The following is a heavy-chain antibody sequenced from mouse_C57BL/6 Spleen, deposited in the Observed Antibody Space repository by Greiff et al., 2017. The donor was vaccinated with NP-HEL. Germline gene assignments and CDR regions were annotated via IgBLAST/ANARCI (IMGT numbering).Heavy chain of an antibody. CDR1: GYAFRSSW. CDR2: IYPGDGDT. D-gene: IGHD2-3*01. Sequence: VQLQQSGPELVKPGASVKISCKASGYAFRSSWLNWVKQRPGKGLEWIGRIYPGDGDTNYNGKFKGKATLTADKSSSTAYMQLSSLTSEDSAVYFCAKDDGYFYWGQGTTLTVSS. J-gene: IGHJ2*01. CDR3: AKDDGYFY. V-gene: IGHV1-82*01.